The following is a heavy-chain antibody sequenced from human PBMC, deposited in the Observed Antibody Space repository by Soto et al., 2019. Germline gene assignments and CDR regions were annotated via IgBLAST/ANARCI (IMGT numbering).Heavy chain of an antibody. V-gene: IGHV4-4*07. CDR3: AKYHFDSSGQEYGMDV. CDR1: GGSVSAYY. D-gene: IGHD3-22*01. J-gene: IGHJ6*02. CDR2: IYTTGST. Sequence: SETLSLTCTVSGGSVSAYYWSWIRQPAGKGLEWLGRIYTTGSTNYNPSLKGRVTMSVDPSKNQFSLKLTSMTAADTAVYYRAKYHFDSSGQEYGMDVWGQGTTVTSP.